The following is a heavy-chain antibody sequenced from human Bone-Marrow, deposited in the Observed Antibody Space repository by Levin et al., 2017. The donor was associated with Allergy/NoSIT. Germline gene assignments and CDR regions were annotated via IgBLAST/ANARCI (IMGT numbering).Heavy chain of an antibody. CDR3: SRGGGSGIDY. D-gene: IGHD3-10*01. Sequence: GGSLRLSCAASGLPFGSSWMSWVRQAAGKGLEWVAMIKPDGSDKYYVDSVKGRFTISRDNANNSLYLQMNSLRAEDTAVFYCSRGGGSGIDYWGQGTLVTVSS. J-gene: IGHJ4*02. CDR2: IKPDGSDK. CDR1: GLPFGSSW. V-gene: IGHV3-7*01.